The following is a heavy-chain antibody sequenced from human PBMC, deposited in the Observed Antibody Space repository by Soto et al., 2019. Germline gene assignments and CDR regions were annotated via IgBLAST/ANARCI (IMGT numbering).Heavy chain of an antibody. CDR2: IIPILGIA. CDR1: GGTFSSYT. V-gene: IGHV1-69*04. CDR3: ARDQGHRVYYYYYMDV. Sequence: ASVKVSCKASGGTFSSYTISWVRQAPGQGLEWMGRIIPILGIANYAQKFQGRVTITADKSTSTAYMELSSLRSEDTAVYYCARDQGHRVYYYYYMDVWGKGTTVTVSS. J-gene: IGHJ6*03.